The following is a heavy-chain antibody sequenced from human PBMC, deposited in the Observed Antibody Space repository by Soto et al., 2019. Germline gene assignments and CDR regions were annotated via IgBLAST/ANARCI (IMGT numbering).Heavy chain of an antibody. CDR3: ARDRGDSYGYLLSPRTFENNWFDP. J-gene: IGHJ5*02. D-gene: IGHD5-18*01. CDR2: INPSGGST. V-gene: IGHV1-46*01. CDR1: GYTFTSYY. Sequence: GASVKVSCKASGYTFTSYYMHWVRQAPGQGLEWMGIINPSGGSTSYAQKFQGRVTMTRDTSTSTVYMELSSLRSEDTAVYYCARDRGDSYGYLLSPRTFENNWFDPWGQGTLVTVSS.